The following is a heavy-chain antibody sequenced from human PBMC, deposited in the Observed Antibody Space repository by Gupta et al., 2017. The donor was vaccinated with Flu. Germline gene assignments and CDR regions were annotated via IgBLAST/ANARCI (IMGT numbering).Heavy chain of an antibody. Sequence: EVQFTESGGGLVQPGGSMSLSCAASGFTITSYAVHWLRQAPGKGLEFVSAISGNGVAKHYADSVKGRYTVSIDKAKNTVFLDMSGRGQEDSATYFCARRFYDRNSEHHWSDLWGQGTQVTVSS. V-gene: IGHV3-64D*06. CDR1: GFTITSYA. CDR3: ARRFYDRNSEHHWSDL. D-gene: IGHD1-26*01. J-gene: IGHJ5*02. CDR2: ISGNGVAK.